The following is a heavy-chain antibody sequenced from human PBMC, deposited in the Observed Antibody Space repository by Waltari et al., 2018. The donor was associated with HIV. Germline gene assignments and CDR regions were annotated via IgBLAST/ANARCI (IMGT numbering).Heavy chain of an antibody. CDR2: INHSGST. Sequence: QVQLQQWGAGLLKPSETLSLTCAVYGGSFSGYYWSWIRQPPGKGLEWIGEINHSGSTNYNPSLKRRVTISVDTSKNQFSLKLSSVTAADTAVYYCARLVGAMGDYYYYYGMDVWGQGTTVTVSS. V-gene: IGHV4-34*01. J-gene: IGHJ6*02. CDR1: GGSFSGYY. CDR3: ARLVGAMGDYYYYYGMDV. D-gene: IGHD1-26*01.